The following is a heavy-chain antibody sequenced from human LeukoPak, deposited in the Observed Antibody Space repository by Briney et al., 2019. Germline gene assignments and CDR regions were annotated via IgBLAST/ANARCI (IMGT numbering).Heavy chain of an antibody. CDR3: ARVLRYDDSSGYYAY. CDR2: INPNSGGT. CDR1: GYTFTGYY. J-gene: IGHJ4*02. D-gene: IGHD3-22*01. Sequence: ASVKVSCKASGYTFTGYYMHWVRQAPGQGLEWMGWINPNSGGTNYAQTLQGRVAMTRDTSISIVYMELSGLRTDDTAVYYCARVLRYDDSSGYYAYWGQGTLVTVSS. V-gene: IGHV1-2*02.